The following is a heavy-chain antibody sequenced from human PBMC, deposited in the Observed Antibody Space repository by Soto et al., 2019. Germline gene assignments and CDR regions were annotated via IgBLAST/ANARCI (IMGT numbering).Heavy chain of an antibody. CDR3: ASDHIVVVTATRYFDS. CDR1: GGSISSGAFY. J-gene: IGHJ4*02. D-gene: IGHD2-21*02. V-gene: IGHV4-30-4*01. Sequence: PSWTLSLTCTVSGGSISSGAFYCTLILQRPGKGLEWIGYVYYTGSTYYNPSLNVRLTISVDTSENQFSLKVSSVTAADTAVYYCASDHIVVVTATRYFDSWGQGTLVTSPQ. CDR2: VYYTGST.